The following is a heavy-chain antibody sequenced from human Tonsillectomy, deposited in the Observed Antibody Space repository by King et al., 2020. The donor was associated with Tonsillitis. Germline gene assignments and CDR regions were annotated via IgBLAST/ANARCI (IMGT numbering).Heavy chain of an antibody. CDR2: ISGSGGST. CDR3: AQGCSRGQPEGLAY. V-gene: IGHV3-23*04. Sequence: DVQLVESGGGLVQPGGSLRLSCAASGFIFNNFAMSWVRQAPGKGLELVSAISGSGGSTYYADSVKGRFTISRDNSKNTLYLQMNSLRAEDTALYYCAQGCSRGQPEGLAYWGQGILVTVSS. J-gene: IGHJ4*02. CDR1: GFIFNNFA. D-gene: IGHD2-15*01.